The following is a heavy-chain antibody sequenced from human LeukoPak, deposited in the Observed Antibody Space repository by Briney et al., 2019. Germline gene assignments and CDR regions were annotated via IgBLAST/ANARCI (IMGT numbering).Heavy chain of an antibody. CDR3: TSWGDTTAEYFQR. CDR1: GFTFDRCW. CDR2: INPDGRDT. V-gene: IGHV3-7*01. Sequence: GGSLRLSCVVSGFTFDRCWMNWVRQAPGKGLEWVAHINPDGRDTYYVDSVKGRFTISRDNAQNSMNLQMNSLRVEDTAVYYCTSWGDTTAEYFQRWGQGTLVTVSS. D-gene: IGHD2-21*02. J-gene: IGHJ1*01.